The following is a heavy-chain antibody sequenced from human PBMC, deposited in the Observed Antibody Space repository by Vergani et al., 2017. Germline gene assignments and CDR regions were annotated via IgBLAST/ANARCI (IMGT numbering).Heavy chain of an antibody. CDR3: ARDLEARTTVTSGYWYFDL. V-gene: IGHV4-39*07. CDR1: GGSISSSSYY. Sequence: QLQLQESGPGLVKPSETLSLTCTVSGGSISSSSYYWGWIRQPPGKGLEWIGEIYHSGSTNYNPSLKSRVTISVDKSKNQFSLKLSSVTAADTAVYYCARDLEARTTVTSGYWYFDLWGRGTLVTVSS. J-gene: IGHJ2*01. D-gene: IGHD4-17*01. CDR2: IYHSGST.